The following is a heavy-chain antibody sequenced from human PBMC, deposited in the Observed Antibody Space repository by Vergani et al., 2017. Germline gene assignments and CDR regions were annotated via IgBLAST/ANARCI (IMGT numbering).Heavy chain of an antibody. J-gene: IGHJ4*02. D-gene: IGHD5-18*01. V-gene: IGHV4-59*01. Sequence: QVQLQESGPGLVKPSETLSLTCTVSGGSISSYYWSWIRQPPGKGLEWIGYIYYSGSTNYNPSLKSRVTISVDTSKNQFSLKLSSVTAADTAVYYCAGLVDTAMSFDDWGQGTLVTVSS. CDR3: AGLVDTAMSFDD. CDR1: GGSISSYY. CDR2: IYYSGST.